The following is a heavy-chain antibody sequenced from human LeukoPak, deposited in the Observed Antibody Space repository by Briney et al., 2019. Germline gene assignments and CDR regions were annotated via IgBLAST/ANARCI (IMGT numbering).Heavy chain of an antibody. J-gene: IGHJ4*02. Sequence: GGSLRLSCAASGFTFSSYALIWVRQAPGKGLEWVAGITGSGGSTQHADSVKGRFTISRDNSKNTPYLQMSSLRAEDTAVYFCASPRSSFFDYWGQGTLVTVSS. CDR2: ITGSGGST. V-gene: IGHV3-23*01. CDR1: GFTFSSYA. CDR3: ASPRSSFFDY. D-gene: IGHD1-26*01.